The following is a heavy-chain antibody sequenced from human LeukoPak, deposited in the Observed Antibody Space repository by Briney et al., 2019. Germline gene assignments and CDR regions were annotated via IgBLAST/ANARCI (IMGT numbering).Heavy chain of an antibody. Sequence: GGSLRLSWAASGFIFSSYGMHWVRQAPGKGLEGVAFIRYDGSNKYYAESVKGRFTISRDNSKNTLYLQMNSLRAEDTAVYYCAKDRGYSGYDWEGVFDYWGQGTLVTVSS. J-gene: IGHJ4*02. D-gene: IGHD5-12*01. CDR1: GFIFSSYG. CDR3: AKDRGYSGYDWEGVFDY. CDR2: IRYDGSNK. V-gene: IGHV3-30*02.